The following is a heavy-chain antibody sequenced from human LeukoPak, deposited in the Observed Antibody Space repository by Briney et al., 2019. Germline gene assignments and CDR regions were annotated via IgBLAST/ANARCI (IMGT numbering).Heavy chain of an antibody. V-gene: IGHV3-21*01. Sequence: GGSLRLSCAASGFTFSSYSMNWVRQAPGKGLEWVSSISSSSSYIYYADSVKGRFTISGDNAKNSLYLQMNSLRAEDTAVYYCARARGVTGPFDYWGQGTLVTVSS. CDR2: ISSSSSYI. J-gene: IGHJ4*02. CDR3: ARARGVTGPFDY. CDR1: GFTFSSYS. D-gene: IGHD1-14*01.